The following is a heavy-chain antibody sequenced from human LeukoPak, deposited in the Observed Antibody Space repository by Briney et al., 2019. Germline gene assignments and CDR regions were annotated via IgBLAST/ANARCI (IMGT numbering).Heavy chain of an antibody. CDR1: NNSISSYY. Sequence: SETLSLTCTVSNNSISSYYWNWIRQTPGKGLEWIGYIHHSGSTNYNPSLESRVSISLDTSKKQFFLRLSSVTAADTAVYYCAGGNYGDYVFDYWGQGTLVAVSS. V-gene: IGHV4-4*09. CDR3: AGGNYGDYVFDY. J-gene: IGHJ4*02. CDR2: IHHSGST. D-gene: IGHD4-17*01.